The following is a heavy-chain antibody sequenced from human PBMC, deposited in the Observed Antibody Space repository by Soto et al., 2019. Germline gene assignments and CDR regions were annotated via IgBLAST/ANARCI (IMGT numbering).Heavy chain of an antibody. D-gene: IGHD6-19*01. J-gene: IGHJ4*02. CDR1: GFTFSSYA. CDR2: ISYDGSNK. V-gene: IGHV3-30-3*01. CDR3: ARDPPPAKNAQNIAVAGSYFDY. Sequence: ESGGGVVQPGRSLRLSCAASGFTFSSYAMHWVRQAPGKGLEWVAVISYDGSNKYYADSVKGRFTISRDNSKNTLYLQMNSLRAEDTAVYYCARDPPPAKNAQNIAVAGSYFDYWGQGTLVTVSS.